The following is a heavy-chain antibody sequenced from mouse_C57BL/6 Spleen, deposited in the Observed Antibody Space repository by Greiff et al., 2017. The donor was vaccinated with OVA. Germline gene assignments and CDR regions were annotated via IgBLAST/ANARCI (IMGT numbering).Heavy chain of an antibody. Sequence: VKLMESGAELVRPGTSVKVSCKASGYAFTNYLIEWVKQRPGQGLEWIGVINPGSGGTNYNEKFKGKATLTADKSSSTAYMQLSSLTSEDSAVYFCARNWDGGYYFDYWGQGTTLTVSS. CDR2: INPGSGGT. V-gene: IGHV1-54*01. CDR1: GYAFTNYL. D-gene: IGHD4-1*01. J-gene: IGHJ2*01. CDR3: ARNWDGGYYFDY.